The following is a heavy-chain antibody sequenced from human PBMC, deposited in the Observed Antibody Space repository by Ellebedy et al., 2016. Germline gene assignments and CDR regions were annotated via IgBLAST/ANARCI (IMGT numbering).Heavy chain of an antibody. V-gene: IGHV4-39*01. D-gene: IGHD5-24*01. Sequence: GSLRLXCTVSGGSISSSSYYWGWIRQPPGKGLEWIGSIYYSGSTYYNPSLKSRVTISVDTSKNQFSLKLSSVTAADTAVYYCASARDGYNYYWFDPWGQGTLVTVSS. CDR2: IYYSGST. J-gene: IGHJ5*02. CDR3: ASARDGYNYYWFDP. CDR1: GGSISSSSYY.